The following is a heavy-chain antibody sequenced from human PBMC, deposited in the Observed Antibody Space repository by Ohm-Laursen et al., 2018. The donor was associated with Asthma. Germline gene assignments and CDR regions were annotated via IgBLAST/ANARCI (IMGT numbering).Heavy chain of an antibody. V-gene: IGHV3-23*01. Sequence: SLRLSCAASGFTFNKHHMTWVRQAPGKGLEWVSAIDGSGGRTYYADSVKGRFTISRDNSKNTLYLQMNSLRAEDTAMYYCAKPYSSSWYIGAFDIWGQGTMVTVSS. J-gene: IGHJ3*02. CDR3: AKPYSSSWYIGAFDI. CDR1: GFTFNKHH. CDR2: IDGSGGRT. D-gene: IGHD6-13*01.